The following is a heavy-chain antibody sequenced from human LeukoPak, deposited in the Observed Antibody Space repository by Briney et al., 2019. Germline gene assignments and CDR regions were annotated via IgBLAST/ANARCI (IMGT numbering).Heavy chain of an antibody. D-gene: IGHD6-19*01. Sequence: GGSLRLSCAASGFTFSSYGMHWVRQAPGKGLEWVAVISYDGSNKYYADSVKGRFTISRDNSKNSLYLQVNSLRAEDTAVYFCARGISNVAGRENFDNWGQGTLVTVSS. CDR1: GFTFSSYG. J-gene: IGHJ4*02. V-gene: IGHV3-30*03. CDR3: ARGISNVAGRENFDN. CDR2: ISYDGSNK.